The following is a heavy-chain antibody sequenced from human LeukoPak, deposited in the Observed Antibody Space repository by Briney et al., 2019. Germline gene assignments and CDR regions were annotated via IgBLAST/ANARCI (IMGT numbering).Heavy chain of an antibody. CDR1: GLIVSSNY. Sequence: GGSLRLSCEASGLIVSSNYMSWVRQAPGKGLEWVSIIYSAGYTYYADSVKGRFTISRDNSENTLYLQMNSLRAEDTAVYYCARDLPLYSGTESPFDYWGQGTLVTVSS. D-gene: IGHD1-26*01. V-gene: IGHV3-53*01. CDR2: IYSAGYT. J-gene: IGHJ4*02. CDR3: ARDLPLYSGTESPFDY.